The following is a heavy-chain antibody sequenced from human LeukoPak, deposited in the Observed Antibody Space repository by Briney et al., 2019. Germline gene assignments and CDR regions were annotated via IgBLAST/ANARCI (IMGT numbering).Heavy chain of an antibody. Sequence: GTSVKVSCKASGFTFTSSAVQWVRQARGQRLEWIGWIVVGSGNTNYAQKFQERVTITRDMSTSTVYMELSSLRSEDTAVYYCAAEGRPTVVTSRKGAVDLWGQGTMVTVSS. CDR3: AAEGRPTVVTSRKGAVDL. D-gene: IGHD4-23*01. CDR1: GFTFTSSA. CDR2: IVVGSGNT. V-gene: IGHV1-58*01. J-gene: IGHJ3*01.